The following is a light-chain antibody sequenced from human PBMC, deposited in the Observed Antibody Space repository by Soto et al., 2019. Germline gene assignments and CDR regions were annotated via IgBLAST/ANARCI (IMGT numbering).Light chain of an antibody. CDR1: QDISNY. V-gene: IGKV1-33*01. J-gene: IGKJ4*01. Sequence: DIQMTQAPYSLSASVGDRVTITCQASQDISNYLYWYQQKPGKAPQLLIYDASNLETGVPSRFSGSGSGTDFTFTISSLQPEDIATYYCQQYDNLPRAFGGGTKVEIK. CDR2: DAS. CDR3: QQYDNLPRA.